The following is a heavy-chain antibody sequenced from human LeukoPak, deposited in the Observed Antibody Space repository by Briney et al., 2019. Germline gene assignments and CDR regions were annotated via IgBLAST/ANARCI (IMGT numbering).Heavy chain of an antibody. CDR1: GYTFTSYD. Sequence: GASVKVSCKASGYTFTSYDISWVRQAPGQGLEWMGWISAYNGNTNYAQKLQGRVTMTTDTSTSTAYMELRSLRSDDTAVYYCAREYCSSTSCYRTGDDFDYWGQGTLVTVSS. V-gene: IGHV1-18*01. D-gene: IGHD2-2*02. J-gene: IGHJ4*02. CDR2: ISAYNGNT. CDR3: AREYCSSTSCYRTGDDFDY.